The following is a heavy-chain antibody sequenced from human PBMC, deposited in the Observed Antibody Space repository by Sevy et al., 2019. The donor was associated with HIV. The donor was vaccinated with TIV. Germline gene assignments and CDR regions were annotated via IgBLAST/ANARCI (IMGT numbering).Heavy chain of an antibody. CDR3: AKDRRWELGDAFDI. D-gene: IGHD1-7*01. J-gene: IGHJ3*02. V-gene: IGHV3-23*01. Sequence: GGSLRLSCAASGFTFSSYAMSWVRQAPGKGLEWVSGLSGNGGSTNYADSVKGRFALSRDNSKNTLYLQMNNLRAEDTAIYFCAKDRRWELGDAFDIWGQGTMVTVSS. CDR1: GFTFSSYA. CDR2: LSGNGGST.